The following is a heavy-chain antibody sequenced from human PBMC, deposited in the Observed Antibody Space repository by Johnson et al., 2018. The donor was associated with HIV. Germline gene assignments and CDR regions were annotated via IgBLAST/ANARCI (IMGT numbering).Heavy chain of an antibody. CDR3: ARLMAARTLDDAFDL. Sequence: VQLVESGGDLVKPGGSLRLSCAASGFTFDDYGMSWVRQAPGKGLEWVSGINWNSGSIGYADSVKGRCITSRDNAKNSLYLQMNSLRDEDTALYYCARLMAARTLDDAFDLWGQGTMVTVSS. V-gene: IGHV3-20*04. CDR1: GFTFDDYG. CDR2: INWNSGSI. D-gene: IGHD6-13*01. J-gene: IGHJ3*01.